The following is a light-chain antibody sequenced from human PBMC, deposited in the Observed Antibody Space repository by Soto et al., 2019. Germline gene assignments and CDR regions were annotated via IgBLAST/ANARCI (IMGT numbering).Light chain of an antibody. CDR2: AAS. V-gene: IGKV1-6*01. CDR1: QGIRND. CDR3: LQDYNYPRT. Sequence: AIQRTQSPSSLSESVGDRVTITCRASQGIRNDLGWYQQKPGKAPKLLIYAASSLQSGVPSRFSGSGSGTDFTLTISSLQPEDFATYYCLQDYNYPRTFGHGTKVDIK. J-gene: IGKJ1*01.